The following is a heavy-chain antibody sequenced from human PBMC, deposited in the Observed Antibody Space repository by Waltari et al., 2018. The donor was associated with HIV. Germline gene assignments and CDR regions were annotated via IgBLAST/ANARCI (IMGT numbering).Heavy chain of an antibody. Sequence: EVQLVESGGGLVQPGGSLRLSCSASGFKFNGYDMHWVRQVTGKGLEWVSVIDSAGETYYSASVKGRFTISRENAKNSLYLQMSSLRAEDTAVYYCTRDRGSGWDPWGQGTLVTVSS. CDR1: GFKFNGYD. D-gene: IGHD6-19*01. V-gene: IGHV3-13*01. CDR2: IDSAGET. CDR3: TRDRGSGWDP. J-gene: IGHJ5*02.